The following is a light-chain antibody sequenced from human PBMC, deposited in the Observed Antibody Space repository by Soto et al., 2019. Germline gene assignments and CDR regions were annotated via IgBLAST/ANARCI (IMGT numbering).Light chain of an antibody. CDR2: GAS. CDR1: QSVSSSY. V-gene: IGKV3-20*01. J-gene: IGKJ5*01. CDR3: QHYGSSAT. Sequence: EIVLTQSPGTLSLSPGERATLSCRASQSVSSSYLAWYQQKPGQAPRLLIYGASSRATGIPDRFSGSGSGTDFTLTISRLAPEDFALYYCQHYGSSATFGQGTRLEIK.